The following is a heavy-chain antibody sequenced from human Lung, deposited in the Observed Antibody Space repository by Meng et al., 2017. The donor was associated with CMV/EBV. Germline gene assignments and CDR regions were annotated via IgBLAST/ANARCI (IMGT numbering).Heavy chain of an antibody. V-gene: IGHV4-4*02. CDR2: IYHSGST. CDR1: GGSISSSNW. CDR3: ARVVTALWGYYFDY. J-gene: IGHJ4*02. D-gene: IGHD2-21*02. Sequence: QGPLQESGPGPGKPSGTLSLTCAVSGGSISSSNWWSWVRQPPGKGLEWIGEIYHSGSTNYNPSLKSRVTISVDKSKNQFSLKLSSVTAADTAVYYCARVVTALWGYYFDYWGQGTLVTVSS.